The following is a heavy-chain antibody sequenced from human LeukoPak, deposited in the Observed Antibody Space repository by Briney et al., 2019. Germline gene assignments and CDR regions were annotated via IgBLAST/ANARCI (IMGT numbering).Heavy chain of an antibody. CDR2: IDPNTGDS. CDR3: ARGGRITIFTTGSWNFDY. Sequence: GASVKVSCKASEYTFTGYYIHWVRQAPGQGLEWMGWIDPNTGDSNYVQKFQGRVTMTGDTSISTAYMELSRLRSDDTAVYYCARGGRITIFTTGSWNFDYWGQGTLVTISS. V-gene: IGHV1-2*02. CDR1: EYTFTGYY. D-gene: IGHD3-9*01. J-gene: IGHJ4*02.